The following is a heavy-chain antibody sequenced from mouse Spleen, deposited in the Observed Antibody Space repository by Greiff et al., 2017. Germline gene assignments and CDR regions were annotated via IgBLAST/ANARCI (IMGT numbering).Heavy chain of an antibody. D-gene: IGHD1-1*01. J-gene: IGHJ4*01. CDR3: TRFTTVVATHPDY. V-gene: IGHV1-15*01. CDR2: IDPETGGT. Sequence: QVQLQQSGAELVRPGASVTLSCKASGYTFTDYEMHWVKQTPVHGLEWIGAIDPETGGTAYNQKFKGKATLTADKSSSTAYMELRSLTSEDSAVYYCTRFTTVVATHPDYWGQGTSVTVSS. CDR1: GYTFTDYE.